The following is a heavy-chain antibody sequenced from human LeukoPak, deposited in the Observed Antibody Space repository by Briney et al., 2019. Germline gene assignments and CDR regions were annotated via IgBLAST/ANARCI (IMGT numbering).Heavy chain of an antibody. CDR3: ARGSGGGGNYFDY. CDR1: GFTFSSYI. J-gene: IGHJ4*02. D-gene: IGHD3-10*01. CDR2: ISSDSSYI. Sequence: GGSLRLSCAASGFTFSSYIMNWVRQAPGKGLEWVSPISSDSSYIYYADSVKGRFTISRDNAKNSLYLQMNSLRAEDTAVYYCARGSGGGGNYFDYWGQGTLVTVSS. V-gene: IGHV3-21*01.